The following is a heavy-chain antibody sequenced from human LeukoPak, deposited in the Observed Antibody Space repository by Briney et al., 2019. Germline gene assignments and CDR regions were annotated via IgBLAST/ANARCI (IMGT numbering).Heavy chain of an antibody. V-gene: IGHV1-2*02. CDR3: ARPLRGSWQHFDY. D-gene: IGHD1-26*01. Sequence: GASVKVSCKASGYTFTGYYMHWVRQAPGQGLEWMGWINPNSGGTNYAQKFQGRVTMTRDTSISTAYMELSRLRSDDTAVYYCARPLRGSWQHFDYWGQGTLVTVSS. J-gene: IGHJ4*02. CDR2: INPNSGGT. CDR1: GYTFTGYY.